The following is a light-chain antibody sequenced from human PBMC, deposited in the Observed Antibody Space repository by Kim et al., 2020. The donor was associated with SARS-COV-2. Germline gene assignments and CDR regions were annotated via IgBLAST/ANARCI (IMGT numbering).Light chain of an antibody. J-gene: IGKJ2*01. V-gene: IGKV3-15*01. Sequence: EIVMPQSPANLSGSPGERATLHCRDSQSVSSNLSWYQQTPGQAPRLLIYGSSTRASGTPARFSGSGSGTEFPLTNSSLQSEDFSLYYLQQYNDWPPGDTFGQGTKLEI. CDR1: QSVSSN. CDR3: QQYNDWPPGDT. CDR2: GSS.